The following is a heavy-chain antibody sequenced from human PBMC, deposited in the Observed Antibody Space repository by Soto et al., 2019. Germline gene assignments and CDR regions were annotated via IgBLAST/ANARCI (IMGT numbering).Heavy chain of an antibody. CDR3: ARQPYDSSGYYYGA. Sequence: QLQLQESGPGLVKPSETLSLTCTVSAGSISRSNYYWGWIRQPPGKGLEWIGSMYSSGNTYYNPPLKSWVTIPVHTSKNQFSLKPPSLTAAHRGVYYCARQPYDSSGYYYGAWGQGTQVTVSS. V-gene: IGHV4-39*01. CDR1: AGSISRSNYY. J-gene: IGHJ5*02. CDR2: MYSSGNT. D-gene: IGHD3-22*01.